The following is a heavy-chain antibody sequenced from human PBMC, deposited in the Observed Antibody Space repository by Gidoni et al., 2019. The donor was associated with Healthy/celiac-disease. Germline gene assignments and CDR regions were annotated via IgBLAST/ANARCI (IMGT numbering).Heavy chain of an antibody. Sequence: VQLVESGGGVVQPGRSLRLSCAASGFPFSRYGMHWVRQAPGKGLEWVAVISYDGSNKYYADSVKGRFTISRDNSKNTLYLQMNSLRAEDTAVYYCAKDLRMATTKGTFDYWGQGTLVTVSS. V-gene: IGHV3-30*18. D-gene: IGHD5-12*01. CDR3: AKDLRMATTKGTFDY. CDR1: GFPFSRYG. CDR2: ISYDGSNK. J-gene: IGHJ4*02.